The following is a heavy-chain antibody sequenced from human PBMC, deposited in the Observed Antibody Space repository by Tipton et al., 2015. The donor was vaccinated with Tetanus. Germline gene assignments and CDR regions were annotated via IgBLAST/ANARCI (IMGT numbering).Heavy chain of an antibody. D-gene: IGHD2-15*01. V-gene: IGHV1-2*02. Sequence: QLVQSGAEVKRPGASVKLSCKASGYPFTSYYVHWVRQAPGQGLEWMGWINPYTGGTTLPRKFQGRVTMTRDKSASTAYMDLSSLRSDDTAVYYCVRPDRYCSGGSCYLALDSWGQGTRITVSS. CDR2: INPYTGGT. CDR1: GYPFTSYY. CDR3: VRPDRYCSGGSCYLALDS. J-gene: IGHJ5*01.